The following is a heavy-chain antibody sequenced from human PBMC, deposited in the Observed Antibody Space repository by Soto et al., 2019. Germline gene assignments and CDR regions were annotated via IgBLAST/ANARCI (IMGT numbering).Heavy chain of an antibody. Sequence: QVQLVQSGAEVKKPGASVKVSCKASGYTFITYGISWVRQAPGQGLEWMGWISVYNGNTDYAQKFQGRVTMTTDTSTSTAYLELRSLRSDDTAVYDWARDRYCSGGSGYSGWFDPWGQGTLVTVSS. CDR3: ARDRYCSGGSGYSGWFDP. J-gene: IGHJ5*02. CDR1: GYTFITYG. D-gene: IGHD2-15*01. V-gene: IGHV1-18*01. CDR2: ISVYNGNT.